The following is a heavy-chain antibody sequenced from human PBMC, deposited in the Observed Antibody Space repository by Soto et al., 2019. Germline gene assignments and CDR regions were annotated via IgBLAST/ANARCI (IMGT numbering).Heavy chain of an antibody. D-gene: IGHD2-2*01. V-gene: IGHV3-23*01. CDR3: AKDRMPIWVSYFDY. CDR1: GFTYSSYA. CDR2: ISGSGGST. J-gene: IGHJ4*02. Sequence: EVQLLESGGGLVQPGGSLRLSCAASGFTYSSYAMSWVRQAPGKGLEWVSAISGSGGSTYYADSVKGRFTISRDNSKNTLYLQMNTLRAEDTAVYYCAKDRMPIWVSYFDYWGQGTLVTVSS.